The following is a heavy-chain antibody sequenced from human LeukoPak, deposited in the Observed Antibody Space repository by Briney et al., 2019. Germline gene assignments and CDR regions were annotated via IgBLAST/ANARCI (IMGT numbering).Heavy chain of an antibody. CDR1: GFTFSIFAM. V-gene: IGHV4-4*02. D-gene: IGHD6-19*01. Sequence: GSLRLSCAASGFTFSIFAMIWVRQPPGKGLEWIGEIYHSGSTNYNPSLKSRVTISVDKSKNQFSLKLSSVTAADTAVYYCARIVLYSSGWYWAATLENWFDPWGQGTLVTVSS. J-gene: IGHJ5*02. CDR3: ARIVLYSSGWYWAATLENWFDP. CDR2: IYHSGST.